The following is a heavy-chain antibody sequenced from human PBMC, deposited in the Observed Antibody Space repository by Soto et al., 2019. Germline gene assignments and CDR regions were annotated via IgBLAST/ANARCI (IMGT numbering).Heavy chain of an antibody. CDR2: INAGNGNT. Sequence: SVKVSCKASGYTFTSYAMHWVRQAPGQRLEWMGWINAGNGNTKYSQKFQGRVTITRDTSASTAYMELSSLRSEDTAVYYCARGGCSGGSCYPYYGMDVWGQGTTVTVSS. J-gene: IGHJ6*02. V-gene: IGHV1-3*01. CDR3: ARGGCSGGSCYPYYGMDV. D-gene: IGHD2-15*01. CDR1: GYTFTSYA.